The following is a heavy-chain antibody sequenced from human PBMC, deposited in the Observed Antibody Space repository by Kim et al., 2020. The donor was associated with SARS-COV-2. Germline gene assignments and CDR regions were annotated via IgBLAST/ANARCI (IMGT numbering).Heavy chain of an antibody. CDR3: TRDYLYLGLN. D-gene: IGHD3-16*01. Sequence: SYADSVKGRFTISRDKAKNTLYLQMNSLRVEDTAVYYCTRDYLYLGLNWGQGTLVTVSS. V-gene: IGHV3-74*01. J-gene: IGHJ4*02.